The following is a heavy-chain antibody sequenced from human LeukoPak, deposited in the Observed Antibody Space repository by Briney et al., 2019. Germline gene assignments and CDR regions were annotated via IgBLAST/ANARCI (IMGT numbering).Heavy chain of an antibody. CDR2: IYYSGST. V-gene: IGHV4-59*08. D-gene: IGHD6-19*01. Sequence: SETLSLTCTVSGGSISSYYWSWIRQPPGKGLEWIGYIYYSGSTNYNPSLKSRVTISVDTSKNQFSLKLSCVTAADAAVYYCARYEYSSGSGWFDPWGQGTLVTVSS. CDR1: GGSISSYY. J-gene: IGHJ5*02. CDR3: ARYEYSSGSGWFDP.